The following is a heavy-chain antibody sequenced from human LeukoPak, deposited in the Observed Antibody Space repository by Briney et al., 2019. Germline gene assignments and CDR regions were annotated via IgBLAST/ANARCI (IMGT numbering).Heavy chain of an antibody. CDR1: GGSFSGYY. D-gene: IGHD3-22*01. J-gene: IGHJ4*02. Sequence: SETLSLTCAVYGGSFSGYYWSWIRQPPGKGLEWIGEINHSGSTNYNPSLKSRVTISVDKSKNQFSLKLSSVTAADTAVYYCARFYDSSGYSFDYWGQGTLVTVSS. CDR3: ARFYDSSGYSFDY. CDR2: INHSGST. V-gene: IGHV4-34*01.